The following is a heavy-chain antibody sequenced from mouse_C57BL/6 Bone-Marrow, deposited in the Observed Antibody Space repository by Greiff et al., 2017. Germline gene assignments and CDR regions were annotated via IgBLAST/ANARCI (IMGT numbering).Heavy chain of an antibody. Sequence: VQLQQPGAELVMPGASVKLSCKASGYTFTSYWMHWVKQRPGQGLEWIGEIDPSDSYTNYNQKFKGKSTLTVDKSSSTAYMQLSSLTSEDSAVYCCANARYYYGSSYGELDAMDYWGQGTSVTVSS. CDR2: IDPSDSYT. D-gene: IGHD1-1*01. CDR1: GYTFTSYW. CDR3: ANARYYYGSSYGELDAMDY. J-gene: IGHJ4*01. V-gene: IGHV1-69*01.